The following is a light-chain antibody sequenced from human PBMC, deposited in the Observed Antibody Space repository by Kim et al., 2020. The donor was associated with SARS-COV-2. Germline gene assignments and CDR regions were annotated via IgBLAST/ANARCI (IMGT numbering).Light chain of an antibody. CDR1: QSISSW. J-gene: IGKJ1*01. CDR2: KAS. CDR3: QQYNTYAWT. V-gene: IGKV1-5*03. Sequence: DIRMTQSPSTLSASVGDRVTITCRASQSISSWLAWYQQKPGKAPKLLIYKASNLESGVPSRFSGSGSGTEFTLTISSLQPDDFATYYCQQYNTYAWTFGQGTKLEI.